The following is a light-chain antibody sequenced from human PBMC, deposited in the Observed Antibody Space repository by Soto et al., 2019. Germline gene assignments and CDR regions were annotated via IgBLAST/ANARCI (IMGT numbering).Light chain of an antibody. CDR3: QQYYSYSLT. CDR1: QGISSY. J-gene: IGKJ4*01. Sequence: AIRMTQSPSSLSASTGDRVTITCRASQGISSYLAWYQQRPGKAPKLLIYAASTLQSGVPSRFSGSESRTDFTLTVSCLQSEDFATYYCQQYYSYSLTFGGGTKVDIK. V-gene: IGKV1-8*01. CDR2: AAS.